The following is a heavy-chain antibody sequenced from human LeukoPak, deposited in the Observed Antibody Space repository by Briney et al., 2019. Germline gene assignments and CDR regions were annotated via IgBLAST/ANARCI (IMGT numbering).Heavy chain of an antibody. D-gene: IGHD2-21*02. Sequence: PGGSLRLSCAASGFTFSSYGMHWVRQAPGKGLEWVAFIWYDGSNKYYADSVKGRFTISRDNSRNTLYLQMNSLRAEDTAVYFCARGYNSRAATADCCPLDYWGQGTLVTVSS. J-gene: IGHJ4*02. CDR2: IWYDGSNK. CDR1: GFTFSSYG. CDR3: ARGYNSRAATADCCPLDY. V-gene: IGHV3-33*01.